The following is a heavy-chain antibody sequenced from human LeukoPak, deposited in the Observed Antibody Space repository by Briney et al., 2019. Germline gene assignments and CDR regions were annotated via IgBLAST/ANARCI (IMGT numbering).Heavy chain of an antibody. D-gene: IGHD5-18*01. V-gene: IGHV4-38-2*02. CDR3: ARAGDIAMAYPAYFDY. CDR2: IYRSGTT. Sequence: PSETLSLTCTVSGYSIRTSHYWGWIRQSPGKGLEWIGNIYRSGTTYYNPSLKGRVTISMDTSKNQFSLKLSSVTAADTAVYYCARAGDIAMAYPAYFDYWGQGTPVTVSS. CDR1: GYSIRTSHY. J-gene: IGHJ4*02.